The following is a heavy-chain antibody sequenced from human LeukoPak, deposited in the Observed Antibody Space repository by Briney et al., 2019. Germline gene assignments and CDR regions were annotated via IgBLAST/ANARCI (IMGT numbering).Heavy chain of an antibody. D-gene: IGHD4-11*01. V-gene: IGHV1-69*01. CDR1: GGTFSSYA. Sequence: SVKVSCKASGGTFSSYAISWVRQAPGQGLEWMGGIIPIFGTANYAQKFQGRVTITADESTSTAYMELSSLRSEDTAVYYCATLLTVPTGYFDYWGQGTLATVSS. CDR3: ATLLTVPTGYFDY. J-gene: IGHJ4*02. CDR2: IIPIFGTA.